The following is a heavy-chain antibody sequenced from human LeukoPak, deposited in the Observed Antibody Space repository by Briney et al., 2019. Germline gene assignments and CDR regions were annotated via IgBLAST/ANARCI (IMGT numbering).Heavy chain of an antibody. J-gene: IGHJ4*02. CDR2: IYKSGST. CDR1: GGSIGWDY. D-gene: IGHD3-22*01. CDR3: AREEYFQDSNGYSYYFHS. Sequence: SETLSLTCTVSGGSIGWDYWSWIRQSAGKGLEWIGRIYKSGSTNYNPSFRSRVTMSVDTSKNQFSLNVTSVTAADTAVHYCAREEYFQDSNGYSYYFHSWGQGSLVTVSS. V-gene: IGHV4-4*07.